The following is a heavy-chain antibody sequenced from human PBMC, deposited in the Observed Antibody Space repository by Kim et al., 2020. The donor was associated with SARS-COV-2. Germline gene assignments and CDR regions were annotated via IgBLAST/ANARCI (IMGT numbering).Heavy chain of an antibody. CDR2: IKTDGSEK. D-gene: IGHD7-27*01. CDR3: ARDLNWENM. Sequence: GSLRLSCAASGFTFSTYWMIWVRQAPGEGLEWVAGIKTDGSEKSYVDSVKGRFSISRDNAKSSLFLQMNSLRAEDTAVYYCARDLNWENMWGQGVLVTV. CDR1: GFTFSTYW. J-gene: IGHJ4*02. V-gene: IGHV3-7*03.